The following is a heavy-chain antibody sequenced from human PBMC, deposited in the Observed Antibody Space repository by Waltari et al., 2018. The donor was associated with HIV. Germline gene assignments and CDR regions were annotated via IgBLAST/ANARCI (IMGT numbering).Heavy chain of an antibody. CDR2: IYTGGST. CDR1: GFPVSSNY. V-gene: IGHV3-66*01. D-gene: IGHD5-18*01. Sequence: EVQLVESGGGLVQPGGSLRLSCAASGFPVSSNYISWVRQAPGKGLEWVSLIYTGGSTYYADSVKGRFTISRDNSKNTLYLQMNSLRAEDTAVYYCASPDTTMVHGHYYFYHMDVWGQGTTVTVSS. CDR3: ASPDTTMVHGHYYFYHMDV. J-gene: IGHJ6*02.